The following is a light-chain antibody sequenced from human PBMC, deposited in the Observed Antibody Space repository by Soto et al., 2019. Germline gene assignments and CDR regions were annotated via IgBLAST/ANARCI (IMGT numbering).Light chain of an antibody. Sequence: SALTQPSSVYGSPGESITISYTGTSSDVGGYNSVSWYQQHPDIAPKLMIYDVTNRPSGVSNRFSGSKSGNTASLTISGLQAEDEADYYCSSYASSSSLVFGTGTKVTVL. J-gene: IGLJ1*01. CDR1: SSDVGGYNS. CDR2: DVT. V-gene: IGLV2-14*03. CDR3: SSYASSSSLV.